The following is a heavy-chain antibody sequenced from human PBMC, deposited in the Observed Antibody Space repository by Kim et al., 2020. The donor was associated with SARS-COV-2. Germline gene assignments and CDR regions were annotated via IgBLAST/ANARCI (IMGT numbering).Heavy chain of an antibody. CDR1: GGTFGSYP. D-gene: IGHD2-21*02. CDR3: ARDNVVVTTIDYYYGMDV. CDR2: IIPIFGRT. J-gene: IGHJ6*02. V-gene: IGHV1-69*13. Sequence: SVKVSCKASGGTFGSYPISWVRLAPGQGLEWMGTIIPIFGRTNYAQKFHDRVTISADESTNIAFMELRGLRSEDTAVYYCARDNVVVTTIDYYYGMDVWGRGSTVTV.